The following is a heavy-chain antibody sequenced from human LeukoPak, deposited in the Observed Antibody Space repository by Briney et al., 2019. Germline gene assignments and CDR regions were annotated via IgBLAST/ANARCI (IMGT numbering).Heavy chain of an antibody. CDR3: AKDITMIVVGDAFDI. Sequence: GGSLRLSCAASGFTFDDYAMHWVRQAPGKGLEWVSGISWNSGSIGYADSVKGRFTISRDNAKNSLYLQMNSLRAEDTALYYCAKDITMIVVGDAFDIWGQGTMVTVSS. D-gene: IGHD3-22*01. V-gene: IGHV3-9*01. J-gene: IGHJ3*02. CDR1: GFTFDDYA. CDR2: ISWNSGSI.